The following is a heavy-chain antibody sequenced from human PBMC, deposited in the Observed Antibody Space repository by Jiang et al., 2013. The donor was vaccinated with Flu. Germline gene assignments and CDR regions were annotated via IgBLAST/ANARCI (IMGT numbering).Heavy chain of an antibody. CDR3: ARIPYSSSRDSPLGY. Sequence: GAEVKKPGESLTISCKTSGYNFDNYWISWVRQMPGKGLEWMARVDPSDSYSHYSPSFQGHVTISVDKSATTAFLQWSSLKASDTAMYYCARIPYSSSRDSPLGYWGQGTLVTVSS. CDR2: VDPSDSYS. CDR1: GYNFDNYW. J-gene: IGHJ4*02. D-gene: IGHD6-13*01. V-gene: IGHV5-10-1*01.